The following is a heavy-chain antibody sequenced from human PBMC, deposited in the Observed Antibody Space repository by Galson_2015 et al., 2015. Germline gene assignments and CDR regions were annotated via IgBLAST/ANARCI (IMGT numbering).Heavy chain of an antibody. Sequence: SCKASGYTFSNYHIHWVRQAPGQGLEWMGIVTPGSGATSYAEKFQGRVIMTGDMSTTTAFLELSSLRSDDTALYYCARETPATGYGDHWGQGTLVTVSS. CDR3: ARETPATGYGDH. J-gene: IGHJ4*02. V-gene: IGHV1-46*01. CDR1: GYTFSNYH. D-gene: IGHD5-12*01. CDR2: VTPGSGAT.